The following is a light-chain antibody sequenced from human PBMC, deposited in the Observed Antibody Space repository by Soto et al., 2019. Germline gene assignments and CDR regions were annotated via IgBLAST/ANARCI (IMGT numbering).Light chain of an antibody. Sequence: QSVLTQPASVSGSPGQSITISCTGTSSDVGSYNLVSWYQQHPGKAPKLMIYEVSKRPSGVSNRFSGSKSGNTASLTISGLQAEDEADYYCCSYAGSSTFYVFGTGTKAT. CDR3: CSYAGSSTFYV. V-gene: IGLV2-23*02. CDR1: SSDVGSYNL. J-gene: IGLJ1*01. CDR2: EVS.